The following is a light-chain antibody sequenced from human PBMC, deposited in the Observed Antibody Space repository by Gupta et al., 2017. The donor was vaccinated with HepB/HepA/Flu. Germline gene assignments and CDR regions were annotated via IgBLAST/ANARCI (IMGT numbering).Light chain of an antibody. CDR1: QSVSSY. J-gene: IGKJ5*01. CDR2: DAS. V-gene: IGKV3-11*01. Sequence: ELVLTQSPATLSLSPGERATLSCRASQSVSSYFAWYQQKPGQAPRLLIYDASNRATGIPARFSGSGSGTDFTLTISSLEPEDFAVYYCQQRSNWRTFGQATRLEIK. CDR3: QQRSNWRT.